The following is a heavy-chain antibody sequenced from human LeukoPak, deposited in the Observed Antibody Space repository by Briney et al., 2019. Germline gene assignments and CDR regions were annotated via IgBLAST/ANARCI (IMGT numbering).Heavy chain of an antibody. D-gene: IGHD6-19*01. CDR1: GFTFSSYG. J-gene: IGHJ4*02. V-gene: IGHV3-73*01. CDR3: TSLAVAGTTFDY. CDR2: IRSKANSYAT. Sequence: GGSLRLSCAASGFTFSSYGMHWVRQASGKGLEWVGRIRSKANSYATAYAASVKGRFTISRDDSKNTAYLQMNSLKTEDTAVYYCTSLAVAGTTFDYWGQGTLVTVSS.